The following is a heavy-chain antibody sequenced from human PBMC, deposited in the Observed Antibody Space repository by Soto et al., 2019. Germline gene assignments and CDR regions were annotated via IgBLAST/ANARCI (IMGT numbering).Heavy chain of an antibody. CDR2: INPNSGGT. D-gene: IGHD2-15*01. V-gene: IGHV1-2*04. Sequence: ASVKVSCKASGYTFTGYYMHWVRQAPGQGLEWMGWINPNSGGTNYAQKFQGWVTMTRDTPISTAYMELSRLRSDDTAVYYCARGPVVVVAATPDVNYYYGMDVWGQGTTVTVSS. J-gene: IGHJ6*02. CDR1: GYTFTGYY. CDR3: ARGPVVVVAATPDVNYYYGMDV.